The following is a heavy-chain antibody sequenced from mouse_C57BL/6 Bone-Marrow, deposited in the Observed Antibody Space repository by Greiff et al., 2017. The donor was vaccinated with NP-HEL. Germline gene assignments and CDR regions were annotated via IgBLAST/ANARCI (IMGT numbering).Heavy chain of an antibody. Sequence: EVQLHQSGPGLVKPSQTVFLTCTVTGISITTGNYRWSWIRQFPGNKLEWIGYIYYSGTITYNPSLTSRTTITRDTPKNQFFLEMNSLTAEDTATYYCAREGENSNYWYFDVWGTGTTVTVSS. V-gene: IGHV3-5*01. CDR3: AREGENSNYWYFDV. J-gene: IGHJ1*03. D-gene: IGHD2-5*01. CDR1: GISITTGNYR. CDR2: IYYSGTI.